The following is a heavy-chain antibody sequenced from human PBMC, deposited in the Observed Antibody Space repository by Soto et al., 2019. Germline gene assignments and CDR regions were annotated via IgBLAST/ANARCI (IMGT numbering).Heavy chain of an antibody. J-gene: IGHJ4*02. D-gene: IGHD6-13*01. CDR3: ATMYSSRYDY. CDR2: IYYSGST. CDR1: GGSISSYY. Sequence: SETLSLTCTVSGGSISSYYWSWIRQPPGKGLEWIGYIYYSGSTNYNPSLKSRVTISVDTSKNQFSLKLSSLTAADTAVYYCATMYSSRYDYWGQGTLVTVSS. V-gene: IGHV4-59*01.